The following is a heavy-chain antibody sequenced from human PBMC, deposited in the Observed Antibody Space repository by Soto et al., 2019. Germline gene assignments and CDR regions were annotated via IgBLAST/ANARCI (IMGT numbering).Heavy chain of an antibody. CDR2: IYHSGST. D-gene: IGHD1-7*01. J-gene: IGHJ4*02. V-gene: IGHV4-30-2*01. CDR1: GGSIRSGGYS. Sequence: QLQLQESGSGLVKPSQTLSLTCAVSGGSIRSGGYSWSWIRQPPGKGLEWIGNIYHSGSTYYSPSLRSGVTISVDRSKNQFSLKLSSVTAADTAVYYCARLFSNFWHYFESWGQGTLVTVSS. CDR3: ARLFSNFWHYFES.